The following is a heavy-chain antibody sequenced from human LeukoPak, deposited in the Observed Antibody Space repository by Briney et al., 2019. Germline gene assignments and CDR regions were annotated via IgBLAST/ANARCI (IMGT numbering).Heavy chain of an antibody. Sequence: GGSLRPSCAASGFTFSSYAMTWVRQAPGKGLEWVSAISGSGGSTYYADSVKGRFTISRDNSKNTLYLQMNSLRAEDTAVYYCAKGPTSGNYYDSSGYYPHFDYWGQGTLVTVSS. CDR3: AKGPTSGNYYDSSGYYPHFDY. J-gene: IGHJ4*02. D-gene: IGHD3-22*01. CDR1: GFTFSSYA. V-gene: IGHV3-23*01. CDR2: ISGSGGST.